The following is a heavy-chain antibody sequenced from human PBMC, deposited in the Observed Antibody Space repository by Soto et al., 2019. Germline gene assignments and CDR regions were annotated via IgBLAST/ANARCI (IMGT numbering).Heavy chain of an antibody. CDR1: GFTFSSYP. D-gene: IGHD6-19*01. CDR3: VKGSRSYDSSGWHEYNLFDP. CDR2: ISGSDDNT. J-gene: IGHJ5*02. V-gene: IGHV3-23*04. Sequence: EVQLVESGGGLVQPGGSLRLSCAASGFTFSSYPMSWVRQAPGKGLQWVSAISGSDDNTYYEDSVKGRFTISRDNSKSTLYLKMHTVRAEDTELYYCVKGSRSYDSSGWHEYNLFDPWGQGTLVTVSS.